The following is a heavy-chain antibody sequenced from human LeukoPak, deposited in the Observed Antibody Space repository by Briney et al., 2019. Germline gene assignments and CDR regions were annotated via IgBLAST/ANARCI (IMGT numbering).Heavy chain of an antibody. V-gene: IGHV4-34*01. CDR1: GGSFRGYY. Sequence: SETLSLTCAVYGGSFRGYYWSWIRQPPGKGREWIGEINHSGSTNYNPSLKSRVTISVDTSKNQFSLKLSSVTAADTAVYYCVRDQARGPADYWGQGTLVTVSS. CDR2: INHSGST. D-gene: IGHD2-2*01. CDR3: VRDQARGPADY. J-gene: IGHJ4*02.